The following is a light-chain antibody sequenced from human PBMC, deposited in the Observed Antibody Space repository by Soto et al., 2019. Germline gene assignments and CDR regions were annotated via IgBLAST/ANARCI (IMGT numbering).Light chain of an antibody. Sequence: QSALTQPASVSGSPGQSITISCTGTSSDVGGYNFVSWYQQHPGKAPKLMIYDVTNRPSGVSDRFSGSKSGNTASLTISGLQAGDEAHYYCTSYISSSTPFYVFGTGTKVTVL. CDR1: SSDVGGYNF. V-gene: IGLV2-14*01. J-gene: IGLJ1*01. CDR2: DVT. CDR3: TSYISSSTPFYV.